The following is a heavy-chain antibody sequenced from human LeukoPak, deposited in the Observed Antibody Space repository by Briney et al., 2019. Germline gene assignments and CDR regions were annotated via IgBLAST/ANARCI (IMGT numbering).Heavy chain of an antibody. V-gene: IGHV1-18*01. CDR2: ISAYNGNT. J-gene: IGHJ3*02. D-gene: IGHD3-9*01. CDR1: GYTFTSYG. CDR3: ARGPLYYDILTGYSSANAFDI. Sequence: GASVKVSCKASGYTFTSYGISWVRQAPGQGLEWMGWISAYNGNTNYAQKLQGRVTMATDTSKSTAYMELRSLRSDDKAVYYCARGPLYYDILTGYSSANAFDIWGQGTMVTVSS.